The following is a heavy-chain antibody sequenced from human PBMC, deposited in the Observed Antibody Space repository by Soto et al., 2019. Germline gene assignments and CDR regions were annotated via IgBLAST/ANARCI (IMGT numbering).Heavy chain of an antibody. CDR2: IYYSGST. D-gene: IGHD4-17*01. J-gene: IGHJ4*02. CDR1: GGSISSYY. CDR3: ARDRHDYGTDY. Sequence: TSETLSLTCTVSGGSISSYYWSWIRQPPGKGLEWIGYIYYSGSTNYNPSLKSRVTISVDTSKNQFSLKLSSVTAADTAVYYCARDRHDYGTDYWGQGTLVTVS. V-gene: IGHV4-59*01.